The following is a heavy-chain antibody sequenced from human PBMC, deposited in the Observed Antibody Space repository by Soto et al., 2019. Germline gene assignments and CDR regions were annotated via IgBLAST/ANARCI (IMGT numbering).Heavy chain of an antibody. Sequence: GASVKVSCKTSGYSFTDYYMNWVLQAPGQGLEWMGWINPYTGDTTYAQKFQGRVTMSRDTSISTAYMELSRLRSDDTAIYYCARTTTYGTGWEGRLIVLDYWAQGTLVTVSS. CDR1: GYSFTDYY. D-gene: IGHD2-8*01. CDR2: INPYTGDT. J-gene: IGHJ4*02. CDR3: ARTTTYGTGWEGRLIVLDY. V-gene: IGHV1-2*02.